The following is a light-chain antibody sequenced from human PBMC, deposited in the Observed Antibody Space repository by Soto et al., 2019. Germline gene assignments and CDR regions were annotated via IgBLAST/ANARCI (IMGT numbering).Light chain of an antibody. V-gene: IGKV1-39*01. CDR3: QQTYRAPPWT. CDR2: SAS. J-gene: IGKJ1*01. Sequence: DIQMTQSATSLDAAVGGRVNITCRASQSISSYLNWYQQKPGKAPKLLIYSASGVQSGVPPRFSCSGSGTDFILTITSLRPDDIATYYCQQTYRAPPWTFGQGTKVDIK. CDR1: QSISSY.